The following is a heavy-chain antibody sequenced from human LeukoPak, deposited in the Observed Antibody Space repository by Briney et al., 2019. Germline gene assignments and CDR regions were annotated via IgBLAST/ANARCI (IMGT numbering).Heavy chain of an antibody. CDR3: ARDRRGSWYVNWFDP. D-gene: IGHD6-13*01. J-gene: IGHJ5*02. CDR1: GFTFSSYE. Sequence: GGSLRLSCAASGFTFSSYEMNWVRQAPGKGLEWDSYISSSGSTIYYADSVKGRFTISRDNAKNSLYLQMNSLRAEDTAVYYCARDRRGSWYVNWFDPWGQGTLVTVSS. CDR2: ISSSGSTI. V-gene: IGHV3-48*03.